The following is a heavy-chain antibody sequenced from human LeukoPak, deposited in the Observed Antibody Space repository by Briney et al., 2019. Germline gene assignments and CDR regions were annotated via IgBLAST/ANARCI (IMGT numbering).Heavy chain of an antibody. CDR1: GYSFTSYG. Sequence: GESLKIPCKGSGYSFTSYGISWVRQAPGQGLEWMGWISGYNGNTNYAQKLQGRVTMTTDTSTSTAYMELRSLRSDDTAEYYCARDEFDTMVRGVIQYYFDYWGQGTLVTVSS. CDR3: ARDEFDTMVRGVIQYYFDY. CDR2: ISGYNGNT. D-gene: IGHD3-10*01. V-gene: IGHV1-18*01. J-gene: IGHJ4*02.